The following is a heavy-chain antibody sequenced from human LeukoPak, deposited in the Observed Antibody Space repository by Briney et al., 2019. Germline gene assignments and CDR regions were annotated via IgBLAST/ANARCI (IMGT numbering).Heavy chain of an antibody. J-gene: IGHJ5*02. CDR1: GYSFTSHW. CDR3: ARHTRYYYDSGTTPTYTWFDP. D-gene: IGHD3-10*01. V-gene: IGHV5-51*01. Sequence: GESLKISCKGSGYGSGYSFTSHWIAWVRQMPGKGLEWMGIIYPRDSNTRYSPSFQGQVAMSADKSISTAYLQWSSLKASDTAMYYCARHTRYYYDSGTTPTYTWFDPWGQGTLVTVSS. CDR2: IYPRDSNT.